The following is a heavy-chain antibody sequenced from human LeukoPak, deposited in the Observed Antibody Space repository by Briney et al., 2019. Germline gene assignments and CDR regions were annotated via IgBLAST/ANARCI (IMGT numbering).Heavy chain of an antibody. Sequence: PGGSLRLSCAASGFTFSSYAMHWVRQAPGKGLEWVAVISYDGSNKYYADSVKGRFTISGDNSKNTLYLQMNSLRAEDTAVYYCTRDQTPYYWGQGTLVTVSS. J-gene: IGHJ4*02. V-gene: IGHV3-30*04. CDR3: TRDQTPYY. CDR1: GFTFSSYA. CDR2: ISYDGSNK.